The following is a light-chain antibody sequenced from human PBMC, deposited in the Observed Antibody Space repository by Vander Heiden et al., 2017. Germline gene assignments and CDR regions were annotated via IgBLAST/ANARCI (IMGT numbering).Light chain of an antibody. CDR1: SGSVSTSYH. Sequence: QPVVTPEPSFSVSPGGTVTLTCGLSSGSVSTSYHPSWYQQTPGQAPRTLIYFTNARSSGVPDRFSGSILENKAALTITGAQADDESDYYCVLYMGRGIVIFGGGTKLTVL. J-gene: IGLJ2*01. V-gene: IGLV8-61*01. CDR3: VLYMGRGIVI. CDR2: FTN.